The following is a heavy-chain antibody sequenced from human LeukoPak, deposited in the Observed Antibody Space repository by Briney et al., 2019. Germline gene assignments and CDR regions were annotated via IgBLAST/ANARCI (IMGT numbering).Heavy chain of an antibody. CDR2: MFYSGTT. J-gene: IGHJ4*02. CDR1: GGSISSGGYY. V-gene: IGHV4-39*01. Sequence: PSETLSLTCTVSGGSISSGGYYWAWIRQPPGKGLEWIGSMFYSGTTYYNPSLRSRVTISADTSENQLSLKLSSVTAPDTAVYYCARHTYTVSYTNGWYYIDYWGLGTLVTVSS. D-gene: IGHD2-8*01. CDR3: ARHTYTVSYTNGWYYIDY.